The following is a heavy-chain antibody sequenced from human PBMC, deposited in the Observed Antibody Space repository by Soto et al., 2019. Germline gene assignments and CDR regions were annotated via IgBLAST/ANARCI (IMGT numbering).Heavy chain of an antibody. Sequence: QVQLVQSGAEVKKPGASVRVSCKASEYTVTNYYIDWVRRAPVHVVEWMGIINPKGGSTTYVQKLPGKVTVTGDTSTSTVYMEASSLRSGDTAVYYSARAAWTRVTNSLNDLFDVWGQGTMVTVSS. CDR2: INPKGGST. CDR1: EYTVTNYY. D-gene: IGHD4-4*01. J-gene: IGHJ3*01. CDR3: ARAAWTRVTNSLNDLFDV. V-gene: IGHV1-46*03.